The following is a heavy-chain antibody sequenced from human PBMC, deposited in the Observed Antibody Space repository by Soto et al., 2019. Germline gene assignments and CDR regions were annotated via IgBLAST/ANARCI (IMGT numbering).Heavy chain of an antibody. CDR3: ARPRQPYYYYFGMDV. D-gene: IGHD2-2*01. CDR1: GFIFSNYG. V-gene: IGHV3-30*03. J-gene: IGHJ6*02. Sequence: QVQLVESGGGVVQPGRCLRLSCAVSGFIFSNYGMPWVRQAPGKGLEWVAVISDDGSNKYYADSVKGRFAISRDSPKNTLYLQMNSLRGEDTAVYYCARPRQPYYYYFGMDVWGQGTTVTVSS. CDR2: ISDDGSNK.